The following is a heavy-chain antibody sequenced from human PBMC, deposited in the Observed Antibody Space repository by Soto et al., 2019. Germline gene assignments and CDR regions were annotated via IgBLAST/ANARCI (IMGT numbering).Heavy chain of an antibody. Sequence: SVKVSCKASGGTFSSYSFSWVRQAPGQGLEWMGRVIPILGMANYAQKFQGRVTITADESTSTAYMELSSLRSEDTAVYYCARGPLVGPGYYGMDVWGQGTTVTVSS. D-gene: IGHD1-26*01. CDR2: VIPILGMA. J-gene: IGHJ6*02. CDR1: GGTFSSYS. V-gene: IGHV1-69*04. CDR3: ARGPLVGPGYYGMDV.